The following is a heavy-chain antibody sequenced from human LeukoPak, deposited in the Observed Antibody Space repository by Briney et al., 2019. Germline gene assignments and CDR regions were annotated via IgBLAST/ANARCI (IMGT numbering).Heavy chain of an antibody. J-gene: IGHJ4*02. CDR3: AKVGDYGDYALDY. CDR2: ISGSGITT. D-gene: IGHD4-17*01. Sequence: GGSLRLSCVASGFTFSNYAMSWVRLAPGRGLEWVSVISGSGITTFYADSVKGRFTISRDNSKNTLYLQMNSLRAEDTAVYYCAKVGDYGDYALDYWGQGTLVTVSS. V-gene: IGHV3-23*01. CDR1: GFTFSNYA.